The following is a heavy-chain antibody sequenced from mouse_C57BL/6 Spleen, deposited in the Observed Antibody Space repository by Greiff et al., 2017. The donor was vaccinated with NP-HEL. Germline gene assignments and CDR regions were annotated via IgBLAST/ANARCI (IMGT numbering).Heavy chain of an antibody. CDR1: GFSLTSYG. V-gene: IGHV2-5*01. Sequence: QVQLQQSGPGLVQPSQSLSITCTVSGFSLTSYGVHWVRQSPGKGLEWLGVIWRGGSTDYNAAFMSRLSITKDNSKSQVFFKMNSLQADDTAIYYCAFYDYDPYYAMDYWGQGTSVTVSS. CDR2: IWRGGST. CDR3: AFYDYDPYYAMDY. D-gene: IGHD2-4*01. J-gene: IGHJ4*01.